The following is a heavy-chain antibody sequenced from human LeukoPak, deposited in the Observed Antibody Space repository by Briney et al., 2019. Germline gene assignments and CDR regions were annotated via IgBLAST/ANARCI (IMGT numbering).Heavy chain of an antibody. CDR1: GFTFTDYW. V-gene: IGHV3-7*01. CDR2: IRQDGGEK. D-gene: IGHD6-13*01. CDR3: ARDGTAPGLYFDL. J-gene: IGHJ4*01. Sequence: PGGSLRLSCAVYGFTFTDYWMNWDRQAPGKGLEWVASIRQDGGEKYYVDSVKGRFTISRDNAKNSLYLQMSSLRAEDTAVYYCARDGTAPGLYFDLWGAGTLVAVSS.